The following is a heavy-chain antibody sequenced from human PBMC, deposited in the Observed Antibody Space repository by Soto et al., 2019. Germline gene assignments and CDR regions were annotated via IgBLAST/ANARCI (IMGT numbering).Heavy chain of an antibody. V-gene: IGHV3-53*01. CDR1: GFTVSSNY. CDR3: AREDYGGNAGWFDP. Sequence: PGGSLRLSCAASGFTVSSNYMSWVRQAPGKGLEWVSVIYSGGSTYYADSVKGRFTISRDNSKNTLYLQMNSLRAEDTAVYYCAREDYGGNAGWFDPWGQGTLVTVSS. J-gene: IGHJ5*02. D-gene: IGHD4-17*01. CDR2: IYSGGST.